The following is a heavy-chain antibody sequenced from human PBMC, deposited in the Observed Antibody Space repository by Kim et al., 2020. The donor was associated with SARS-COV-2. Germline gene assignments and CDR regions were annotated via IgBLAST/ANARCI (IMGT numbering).Heavy chain of an antibody. CDR2: ISGSDGST. CDR1: GFLFSRYA. J-gene: IGHJ4*02. V-gene: IGHV3-23*01. CDR3: ARDRIAAAPMGAFPH. D-gene: IGHD6-13*01. Sequence: GGSLRLSCAASGFLFSRYAMNWVRQAPGKGLEWVSGISGSDGSTYYADSVMGRFTISRDNSKTTLYLQMNSLRDEDTAVYYCARDRIAAAPMGAFPHWGQGTLVTVS.